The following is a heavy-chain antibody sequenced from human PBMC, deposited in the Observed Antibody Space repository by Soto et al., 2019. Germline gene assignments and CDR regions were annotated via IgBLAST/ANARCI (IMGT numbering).Heavy chain of an antibody. CDR3: AKDHFKCNGIYDGFRV. CDR1: GLTRSTKE. J-gene: IGHJ6*02. V-gene: IGHV3-23*01. CDR2: MAGVDI. Sequence: PERALRVQSAAPGLTRSTKEMSSVCHARGKGLEWVSTMAGVDIFYAHSVQGRFTTSIDNSKNLLFLQMNSLTVDDTATYYCAKDHFKCNGIYDGFRVWGQVTTFTLSS. D-gene: IGHD1-20*01.